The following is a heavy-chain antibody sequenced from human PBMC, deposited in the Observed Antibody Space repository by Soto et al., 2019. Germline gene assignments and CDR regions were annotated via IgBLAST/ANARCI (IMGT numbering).Heavy chain of an antibody. D-gene: IGHD6-13*01. CDR3: AGAAAADGAFDI. J-gene: IGHJ3*02. CDR2: ISSSSSYI. Sequence: GGSLRLSCAASGFTFSSYSMNWVRQAPGKGLEWVSSISSSSSYIYYADSVKGRFTISRDNAKNSLYLQMNSLRAEDPAVNYCAGAAAADGAFDIWGQGTMVTVSS. CDR1: GFTFSSYS. V-gene: IGHV3-21*01.